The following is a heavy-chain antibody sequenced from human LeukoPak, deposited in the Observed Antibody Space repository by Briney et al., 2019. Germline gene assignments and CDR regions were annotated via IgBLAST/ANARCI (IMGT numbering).Heavy chain of an antibody. V-gene: IGHV1-2*06. J-gene: IGHJ4*02. Sequence: ASVTVSCTASGYTFTGYYMHWVRQAPGQGLEWMGRINPNSGGTNYAQKCQGRVTMTRDTSISTAYMELSRLRSDDTAVCYCARGYSYGFDYWGQGTLVTVSS. CDR3: ARGYSYGFDY. CDR1: GYTFTGYY. D-gene: IGHD5-18*01. CDR2: INPNSGGT.